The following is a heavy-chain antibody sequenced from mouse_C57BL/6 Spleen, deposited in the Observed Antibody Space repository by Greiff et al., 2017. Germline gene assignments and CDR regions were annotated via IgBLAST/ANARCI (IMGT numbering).Heavy chain of an antibody. D-gene: IGHD1-1*01. V-gene: IGHV5-4*01. CDR1: GFTFSSYA. J-gene: IGHJ2*01. Sequence: DVMLVESGGGLVKPGGSLKLSCAASGFTFSSYAMSWVRQTPEKRLEWVATISDGGSYTYYPDNVKGRFTISRDNAKNNLYLQMSHLKSEDTAMYYCARDSDYYGSDYWGQGTTLTVSS. CDR2: ISDGGSYT. CDR3: ARDSDYYGSDY.